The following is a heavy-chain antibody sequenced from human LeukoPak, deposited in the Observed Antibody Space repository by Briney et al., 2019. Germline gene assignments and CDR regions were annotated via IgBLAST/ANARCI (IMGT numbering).Heavy chain of an antibody. CDR3: ARAAVVVAATRGYYYYGMDV. J-gene: IGHJ6*02. CDR2: IYYSGST. CDR1: GGSISSYY. V-gene: IGHV4-59*01. Sequence: SETLSLTCTVSGGSISSYYWSWIRQPPGKGLEWIGYIYYSGSTNYNPSLKSRVTISVDTSKNQFSLKLSSVTAADTAVYYCARAAVVVAATRGYYYYGMDVWGQGTTVTVSS. D-gene: IGHD2-15*01.